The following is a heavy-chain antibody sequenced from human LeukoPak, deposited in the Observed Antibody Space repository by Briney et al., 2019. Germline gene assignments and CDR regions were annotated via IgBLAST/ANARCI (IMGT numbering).Heavy chain of an antibody. CDR3: ASSSGWYPYRDWFDP. Sequence: GGSLRLSCTVSGFPVSINSMSWVRQAPGKGLEWVSSISSSSSYIYYADSVKGRFTISRDNAKNSLYLQMNSLRAEDTAVYYCASSSGWYPYRDWFDPWGQGTLVTVSS. D-gene: IGHD6-19*01. CDR1: GFPVSINS. CDR2: ISSSSSYI. V-gene: IGHV3-21*01. J-gene: IGHJ5*02.